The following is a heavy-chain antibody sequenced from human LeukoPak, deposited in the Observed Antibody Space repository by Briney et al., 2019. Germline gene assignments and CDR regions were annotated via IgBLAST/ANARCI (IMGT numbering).Heavy chain of an antibody. CDR1: GGSISSSNG. Sequence: PADTLALTCAVSGGSISSSNGWSLVRQPPGKGVEWIGGFYHSGSSNYKPSLKSRVTISVDKSKNQFSLKLSSVTAADTAVYYCARDWLVAGTGGEYYFDYWGQGTLVTVSS. D-gene: IGHD6-19*01. CDR3: ARDWLVAGTGGEYYFDY. CDR2: FYHSGSS. V-gene: IGHV4-4*02. J-gene: IGHJ4*02.